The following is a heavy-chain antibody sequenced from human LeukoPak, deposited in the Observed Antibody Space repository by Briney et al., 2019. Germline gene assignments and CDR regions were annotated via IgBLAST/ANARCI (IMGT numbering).Heavy chain of an antibody. D-gene: IGHD3-3*01. CDR1: GGTFSGYA. J-gene: IGHJ6*03. Sequence: SVKVSCKASGGTFSGYAISWVRQAPGQGLEWMGGIIPIFGTANYAQKFQGRVTITADESTSTAYMELSSLRSEDTAVYYCARDYDFWSGYYTSRDYYYYMDVWGKGTTVSVSS. CDR2: IIPIFGTA. V-gene: IGHV1-69*13. CDR3: ARDYDFWSGYYTSRDYYYYMDV.